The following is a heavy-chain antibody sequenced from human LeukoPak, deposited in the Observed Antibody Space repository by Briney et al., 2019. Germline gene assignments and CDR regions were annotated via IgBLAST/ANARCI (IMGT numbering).Heavy chain of an antibody. CDR2: ISGSGGST. CDR1: GFTFSSYA. J-gene: IGHJ4*02. D-gene: IGHD4-17*01. Sequence: GGSLRLSRAASGFTFSSYAMSWVRQAPGKGLEWVSAISGSGGSTYYADSVKGRFTISRDNSKNTLYLQMNSLRAEDTAVYYCAKVRDDYGDYYFDYWGQGTLVTVSS. CDR3: AKVRDDYGDYYFDY. V-gene: IGHV3-23*01.